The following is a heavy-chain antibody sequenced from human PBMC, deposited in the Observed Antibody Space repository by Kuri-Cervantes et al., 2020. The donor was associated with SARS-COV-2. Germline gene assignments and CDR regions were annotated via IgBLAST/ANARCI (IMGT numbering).Heavy chain of an antibody. CDR3: ARDFLLLAAQDY. J-gene: IGHJ4*02. CDR2: ISYDGSNK. V-gene: IGHV3-30*03. CDR1: GFTFSSYG. D-gene: IGHD6-13*01. Sequence: GESLKISCAASGFTFSSYGMHWVRQAPGKGLEWVAVISYDGSNKYYADSVKGRFTISRDNSKNTLYLQMNSLRAEDTAVYYCARDFLLLAAQDYWGQGTLVTVSS.